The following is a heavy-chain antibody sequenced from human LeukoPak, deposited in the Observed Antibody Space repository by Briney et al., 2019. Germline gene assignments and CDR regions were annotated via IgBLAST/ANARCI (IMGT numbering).Heavy chain of an antibody. CDR1: GFSFSMSA. J-gene: IGHJ4*02. Sequence: GGSLRLSCATSGFSFSMSAMHWVRLAPGKGLEWVAGISFDGANKFSGDSVKGRFSISRDNSKNSLYLQMNSLGLDDTAVYFRARGRAGVAAAGFDYWGQGTLVTVSS. D-gene: IGHD6-13*01. V-gene: IGHV3-30*04. CDR2: ISFDGANK. CDR3: ARGRAGVAAAGFDY.